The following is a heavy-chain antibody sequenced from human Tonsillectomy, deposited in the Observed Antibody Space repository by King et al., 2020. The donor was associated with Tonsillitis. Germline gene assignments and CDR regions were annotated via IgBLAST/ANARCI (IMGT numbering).Heavy chain of an antibody. J-gene: IGHJ4*02. Sequence: VQLVESGGGVVRPGGSLRLSCAASGFTFSDYGVHWVRQAPGKGLEGVAFISYDGSARHYADSVKGRFTIPRDNSKNTLFLQMNSLRVDDTAVYYCAKDPSMTPPFDHWGQGTLVTVSS. V-gene: IGHV3-30*18. CDR3: AKDPSMTPPFDH. CDR1: GFTFSDYG. CDR2: ISYDGSAR.